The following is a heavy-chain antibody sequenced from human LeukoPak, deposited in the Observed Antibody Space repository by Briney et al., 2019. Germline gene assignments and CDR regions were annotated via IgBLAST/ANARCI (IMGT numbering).Heavy chain of an antibody. CDR2: IYSGGST. CDR1: GFTVSSNY. J-gene: IGHJ4*02. Sequence: GGSLRLSCAASGFTVSSNYMSWVRQAPGKGLEWVSVIYSGGSTYYADSVNGRFTISRDNAKNSLYLQMNSLRVEDTAVYYCARDTSRGFQYYFDYWGQGTLVTVSS. V-gene: IGHV3-53*01. CDR3: ARDTSRGFQYYFDY.